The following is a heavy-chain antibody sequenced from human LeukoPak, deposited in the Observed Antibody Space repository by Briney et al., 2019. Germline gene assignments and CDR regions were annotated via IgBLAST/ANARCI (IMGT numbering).Heavy chain of an antibody. CDR1: GGSISSSNW. V-gene: IGHV4-4*02. CDR3: AREAPGSSSWSTDAFDI. D-gene: IGHD6-13*01. CDR2: IYHSGST. J-gene: IGHJ3*02. Sequence: SETLSLTCAVSGGSISSSNWWSWVRQPPGKGLEWIGEIYHSGSTNYNPSLKSRVTISVDKSKNQFSLKLSSVTAADTAVYYCAREAPGSSSWSTDAFDIWGQGTMVTVSS.